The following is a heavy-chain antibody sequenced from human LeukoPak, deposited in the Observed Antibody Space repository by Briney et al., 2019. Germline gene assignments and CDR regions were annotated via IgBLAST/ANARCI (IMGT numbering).Heavy chain of an antibody. Sequence: ASVKVSCKASGGTFSSYAISWVRQAPGQGLEWMGGIIPIFCTANYAQKFQGRVTITADESTSTAYMELSSLRSEDTAVYYCARSGGGGNFDYWGQGTLVTVSS. J-gene: IGHJ4*02. D-gene: IGHD3-16*01. CDR3: ARSGGGGNFDY. CDR1: GGTFSSYA. CDR2: IIPIFCTA. V-gene: IGHV1-69*13.